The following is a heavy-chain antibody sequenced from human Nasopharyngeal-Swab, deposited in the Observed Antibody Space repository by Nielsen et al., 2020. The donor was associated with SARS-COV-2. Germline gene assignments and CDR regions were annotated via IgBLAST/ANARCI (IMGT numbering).Heavy chain of an antibody. CDR2: IIPIFGTA. V-gene: IGHV1-69*06. CDR1: GYTLTGYY. D-gene: IGHD4-17*01. Sequence: SVKVSCKASGYTLTGYYMHWVRQAPGQGLEWMGGIIPIFGTANYAQKFQGRVTITADKSTSTAYMELSSLRSEDTAVYYCARVGAFRGNYGDYEVYWGQGTLVTVSS. J-gene: IGHJ4*02. CDR3: ARVGAFRGNYGDYEVY.